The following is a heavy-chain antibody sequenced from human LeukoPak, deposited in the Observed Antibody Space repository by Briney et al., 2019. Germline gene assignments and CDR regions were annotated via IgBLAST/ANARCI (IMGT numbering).Heavy chain of an antibody. CDR1: GGSISSYY. Sequence: SETLSLTCTVSGGSISSYYRSWTRQPAGKGREWIRRIYTSERTHYNPSLKSRVTMSVDTSKNQFSLKLSSVTAADTAVYSCARVESVGGMDVWGQGTTVTVSS. V-gene: IGHV4-4*07. CDR3: ARVESVGGMDV. CDR2: IYTSERT. J-gene: IGHJ6*02.